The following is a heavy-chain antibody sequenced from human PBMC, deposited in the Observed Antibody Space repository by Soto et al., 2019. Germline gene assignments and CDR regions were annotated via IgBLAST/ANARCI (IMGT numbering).Heavy chain of an antibody. CDR1: GGSISSYY. V-gene: IGHV4-59*01. Sequence: SETLSLTCTVSGGSISSYYWSWIRQPPGKGLEWIGYIYYSGSTNYNPSLKSRVTISVDTSKNQFSLKLSSVTAADTAVYYCATSRLRKHDAFDIWGQGTMVTVSS. J-gene: IGHJ3*02. CDR3: ATSRLRKHDAFDI. CDR2: IYYSGST. D-gene: IGHD4-17*01.